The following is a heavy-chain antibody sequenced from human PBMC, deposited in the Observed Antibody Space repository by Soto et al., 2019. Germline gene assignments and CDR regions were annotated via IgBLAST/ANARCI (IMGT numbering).Heavy chain of an antibody. J-gene: IGHJ3*02. CDR3: ARDLKALPRSEVKTVGAFDI. Sequence: EVQLVESGGGLVQPGGSLRLSCAASGFTVSSNYMSWVRQAPGKGLEWVSVIYSGGSTYYADSVKGRFTISRDNSKNTLYLQMNSLRAEDTAVYYCARDLKALPRSEVKTVGAFDIWGQGTMVTVSS. D-gene: IGHD1-26*01. V-gene: IGHV3-66*01. CDR2: IYSGGST. CDR1: GFTVSSNY.